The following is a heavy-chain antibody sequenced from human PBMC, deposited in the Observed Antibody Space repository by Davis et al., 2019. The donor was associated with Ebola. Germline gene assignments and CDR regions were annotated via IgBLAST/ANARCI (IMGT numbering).Heavy chain of an antibody. J-gene: IGHJ4*02. CDR1: GGSFSGYY. CDR2: IYYSGSA. D-gene: IGHD5-24*01. V-gene: IGHV4-34*01. Sequence: SETLSLTCAVYGGSFSGYYWSWIRQSPGKGLEWIGSIYYSGSAYYKPSLKSRVTMSVDRSKDQFSLKVNSVTAADTAVYYRARTGYNVFYWGQGTLVTVS. CDR3: ARTGYNVFY.